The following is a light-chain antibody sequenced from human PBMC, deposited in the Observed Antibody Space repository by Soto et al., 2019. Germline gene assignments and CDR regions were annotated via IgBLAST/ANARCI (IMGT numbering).Light chain of an antibody. V-gene: IGKV3-20*01. J-gene: IGKJ1*01. CDR2: GAS. Sequence: EIVLTQSPGTLSLSPGERATLSCRASQSVSSSYLAWYQQKPGQAPRLLICGASSRATGIPDRFSGSGSGTDFTLTISRLEPEDFAVYYCQQYGSSPETLGQGTKVDIK. CDR1: QSVSSSY. CDR3: QQYGSSPET.